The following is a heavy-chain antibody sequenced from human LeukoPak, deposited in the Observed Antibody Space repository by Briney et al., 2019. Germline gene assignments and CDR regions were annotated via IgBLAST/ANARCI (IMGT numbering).Heavy chain of an antibody. CDR3: VRRYCSGGSCYSGGDY. V-gene: IGHV3-23*01. D-gene: IGHD2-15*01. J-gene: IGHJ4*02. CDR1: GLTFSSYA. Sequence: GGSLRLSCAASGLTFSSYAMMWLRQAPGKGLEWVSAIIGNGGWALYADSVKGRFTISRDNTKNTLYLQMNSLRAEDTAVYYCVRRYCSGGSCYSGGDYWGQGTLVTVSS. CDR2: IIGNGGWA.